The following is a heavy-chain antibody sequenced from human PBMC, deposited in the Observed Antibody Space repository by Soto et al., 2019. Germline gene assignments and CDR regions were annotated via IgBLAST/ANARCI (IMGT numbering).Heavy chain of an antibody. CDR1: GGSISSGGYY. Sequence: QVQLQESGPGLVKPSQTLSLTCTVSGGSISSGGYYWRWIRQHPGKGLEWIGYIYYSGSTYYNPSPKRRVTISVDTSKNQFSLKLSSVTAADTAVYDCARFWRGPAAIYYYYGMDVWGQGTTVTVSS. V-gene: IGHV4-31*03. J-gene: IGHJ6*02. CDR3: ARFWRGPAAIYYYYGMDV. D-gene: IGHD2-2*01. CDR2: IYYSGST.